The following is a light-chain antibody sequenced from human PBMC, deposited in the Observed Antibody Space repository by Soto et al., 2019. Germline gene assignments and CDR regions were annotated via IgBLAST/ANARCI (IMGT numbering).Light chain of an antibody. Sequence: EIVLTQAPGTLALSPGQRPTLSCRASQRVSSNVAWYQQNPGQAPRLLSYGASNRATAIPASVSGSGAGTEGTRTISSLQSEDVEVDYCQQYKNWPVTFGQGTKVDIK. CDR3: QQYKNWPVT. CDR1: QRVSSN. CDR2: GAS. J-gene: IGKJ1*01. V-gene: IGKV3-15*01.